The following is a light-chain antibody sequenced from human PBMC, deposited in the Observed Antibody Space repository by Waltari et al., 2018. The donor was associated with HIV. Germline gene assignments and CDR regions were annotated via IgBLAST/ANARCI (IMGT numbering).Light chain of an antibody. V-gene: IGLV1-44*01. J-gene: IGLJ7*01. Sequence: QSVLTQPPSASGTPGQRVTIPCSGSSSHLRRNTVHWYQQLPGTAPKLLIYSNNQRPSGVPDRFSGSKSGTSASLAISGLQSEDEADYYCAAWDDSLNGAVFGGGTQLTVL. CDR2: SNN. CDR3: AAWDDSLNGAV. CDR1: SSHLRRNT.